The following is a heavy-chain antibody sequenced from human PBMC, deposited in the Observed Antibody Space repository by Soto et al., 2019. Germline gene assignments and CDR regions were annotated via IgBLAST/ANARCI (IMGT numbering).Heavy chain of an antibody. D-gene: IGHD5-12*01. Sequence: PSETLSLTCTVSGGSISSHSWSWIRQPPGKGLEWIGYIYYSGSTYYNPSLKSRVTISVDTSKNQFSLKLSSVTAADTAVFYCARELYRGYASNYYMDVWGKGTTVTVSS. CDR3: ARELYRGYASNYYMDV. CDR2: IYYSGST. V-gene: IGHV4-59*11. J-gene: IGHJ6*03. CDR1: GGSISSHS.